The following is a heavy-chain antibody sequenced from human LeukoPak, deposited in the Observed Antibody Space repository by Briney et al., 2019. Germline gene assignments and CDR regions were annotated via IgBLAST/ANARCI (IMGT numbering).Heavy chain of an antibody. CDR1: GFTFSAYW. CDR3: ARDVEGVLDY. CDR2: INQDESGS. D-gene: IGHD1-1*01. Sequence: GGSLRLSCAASGFTFSAYWMAWVRQAPGRGLEWVANINQDESGSNYVDSVKGRFTISRDNAKNSLFLYMSSLKAEDTALYYCARDVEGVLDYWGQGTLVTVSS. V-gene: IGHV3-7*04. J-gene: IGHJ4*02.